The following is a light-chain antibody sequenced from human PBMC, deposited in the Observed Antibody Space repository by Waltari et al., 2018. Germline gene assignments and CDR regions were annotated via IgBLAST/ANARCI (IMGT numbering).Light chain of an antibody. V-gene: IGKV1-39*01. CDR3: QQTYITPRT. J-gene: IGKJ1*01. CDR2: GAS. CDR1: QTITNY. Sequence: TCRASQTITNYLKCYQQKSGKAPRLLIYGASNLQGGVPSRFRGSGSGTDFTLTISNLQPEDFATYYCQQTYITPRTFGQGTKVEIK.